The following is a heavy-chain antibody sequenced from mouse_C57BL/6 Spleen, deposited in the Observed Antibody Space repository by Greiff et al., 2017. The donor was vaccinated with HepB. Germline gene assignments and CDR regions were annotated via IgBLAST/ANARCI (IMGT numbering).Heavy chain of an antibody. J-gene: IGHJ2*01. V-gene: IGHV1-50*01. CDR2: IDPSDSYT. Sequence: VQLQQSGAELVKPGASVKLSCKASGYTFTSYWMQWVKQRPGQGLEWIGEIDPSDSYTNYNQKFKGKATLTVDTSSSTAYMQLSSLTSEDSAVYYCAGKLRGFDYWGQGTTLTVSS. D-gene: IGHD1-1*01. CDR1: GYTFTSYW. CDR3: AGKLRGFDY.